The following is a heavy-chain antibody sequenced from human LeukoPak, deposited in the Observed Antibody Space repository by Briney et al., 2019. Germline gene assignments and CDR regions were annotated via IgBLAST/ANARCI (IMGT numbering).Heavy chain of an antibody. CDR3: ARGAKFRSYGSGTYYTSLPFDP. Sequence: ASVKVSCKASGYTFTSYAMHWVRQAPGQRLEWMGWINAGNGNTKYSQEFQGRVTITRDTSASTTYMELSSLRSEDMAVYYCARGAKFRSYGSGTYYTSLPFDPWGQGTLVTVSS. J-gene: IGHJ5*02. CDR1: GYTFTSYA. D-gene: IGHD3-10*01. CDR2: INAGNGNT. V-gene: IGHV1-3*03.